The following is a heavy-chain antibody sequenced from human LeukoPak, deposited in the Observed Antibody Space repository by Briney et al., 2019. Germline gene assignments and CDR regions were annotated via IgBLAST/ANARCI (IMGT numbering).Heavy chain of an antibody. V-gene: IGHV3-48*01. D-gene: IGHD3-3*01. CDR3: ASLYDFWSGYYISDY. CDR1: GFTFSSYS. J-gene: IGHJ4*02. Sequence: PGGSLRLSCAASGFTFSSYSMNWVRQAPGKGLEWVSYIGSQSSAVYYADSARGRFTISRDNARNSLYLQMNSLRAEDTAVYYCASLYDFWSGYYISDYWGQGTLVTVSS. CDR2: IGSQSSAV.